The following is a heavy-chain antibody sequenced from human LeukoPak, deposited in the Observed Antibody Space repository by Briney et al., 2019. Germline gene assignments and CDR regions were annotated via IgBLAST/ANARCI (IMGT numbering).Heavy chain of an antibody. Sequence: PSETLSLTCAVYGGSFSDYYWSWIRQPPGKGLEWIGEINHSGSTNYNPSLKSRVTISVDTSKNQFSLKLSSVTAADTAVYYCARGQSTIFGVVSTFDYWGQGTLVTVSS. CDR3: ARGQSTIFGVVSTFDY. CDR2: INHSGST. J-gene: IGHJ4*02. V-gene: IGHV4-34*01. D-gene: IGHD3-3*01. CDR1: GGSFSDYY.